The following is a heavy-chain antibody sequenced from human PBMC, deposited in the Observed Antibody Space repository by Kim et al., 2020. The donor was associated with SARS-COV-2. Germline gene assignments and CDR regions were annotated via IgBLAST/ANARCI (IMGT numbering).Heavy chain of an antibody. Sequence: SETLSLTCAVFGGSLSGYHWTWIRQSPGKGLEWVGEINHSGGTNCIPSLKSRVTMSPDTSKNQFSLKLRTVTAADTAVYYCARGRAGVVPPPILGLVPYYDYDAMDVWGQGTPVTVSS. CDR3: ARGRAGVVPPPILGLVPYYDYDAMDV. D-gene: IGHD3-3*01. CDR2: INHSGGT. V-gene: IGHV4-34*01. CDR1: GGSLSGYH. J-gene: IGHJ6*02.